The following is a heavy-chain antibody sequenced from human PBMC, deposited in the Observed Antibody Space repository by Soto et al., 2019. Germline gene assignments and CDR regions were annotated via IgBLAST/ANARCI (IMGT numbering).Heavy chain of an antibody. J-gene: IGHJ4*02. CDR2: ISWNSGST. Sequence: PVGSLRLSCTASGFTFDDYAMHLVVHGPGKGLEWVSGISWNSGSTHYADSVKGRFTISRDNSKNTLYLQMNSLRAEDTAVYYCARDRGMYSTSSLDHWGQGTLVTVSS. D-gene: IGHD6-6*01. CDR1: GFTFDDYA. V-gene: IGHV3-9*01. CDR3: ARDRGMYSTSSLDH.